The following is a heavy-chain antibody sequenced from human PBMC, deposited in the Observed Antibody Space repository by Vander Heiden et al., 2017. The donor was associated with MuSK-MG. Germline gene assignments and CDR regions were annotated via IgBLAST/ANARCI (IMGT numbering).Heavy chain of an antibody. J-gene: IGHJ4*02. V-gene: IGHV4-38-2*01. Sequence: QVQLQESGPGLVKPSETLSLTCAVSGYSISSGYYWGWIRQPPGKGLEWIGSIYHSGSTYDNPSLKSRVTISVDTSKNQFSLKLSSVTAADTAVYYCARGIVAPHFDYWGQGTLVTVSS. CDR3: ARGIVAPHFDY. CDR1: GYSISSGYY. D-gene: IGHD5-12*01. CDR2: IYHSGST.